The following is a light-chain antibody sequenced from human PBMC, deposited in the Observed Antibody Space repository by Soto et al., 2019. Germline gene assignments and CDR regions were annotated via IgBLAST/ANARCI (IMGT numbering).Light chain of an antibody. V-gene: IGLV2-14*03. Sequence: QSALTQPASVSGSPGQSITISCTGTSSDVGAYDFVSWYQQHPDKAPKLLIYEVRNRPSGVSNRFSGSKSVNTVTLTISGLQAEDEADYYCSSYTTSSTRVFGTGTKLTVL. J-gene: IGLJ1*01. CDR1: SSDVGAYDF. CDR3: SSYTTSSTRV. CDR2: EVR.